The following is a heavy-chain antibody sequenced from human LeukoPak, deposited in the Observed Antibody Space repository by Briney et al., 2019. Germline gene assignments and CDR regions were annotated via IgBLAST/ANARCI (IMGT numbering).Heavy chain of an antibody. J-gene: IGHJ5*02. CDR3: TKDASRYCGSASCFRDNWFDP. Sequence: GGSLRLSCTASGFTFDEYAMHWVRQAPGKGLEWVSLISGDSGSTYYADSVKGRFTISRDNSKNSLYLQMNSLVTEDTALYYCTKDASRYCGSASCFRDNWFDPWGQGTLVTVSS. V-gene: IGHV3-43*02. D-gene: IGHD2-2*01. CDR1: GFTFDEYA. CDR2: ISGDSGST.